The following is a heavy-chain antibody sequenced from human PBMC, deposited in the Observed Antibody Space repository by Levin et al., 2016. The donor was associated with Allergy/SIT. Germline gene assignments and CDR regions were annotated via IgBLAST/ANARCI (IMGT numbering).Heavy chain of an antibody. Sequence: GGSLRLSCAASGFTFSSYAMSWVRQAPGKGLEWVSTISGSGGSTFYADSVKGRFTISRDNSKNTLYLQMNSLRAEDTAVYYCAKGGGGLVPAASCPHWGQGTLVTVSS. D-gene: IGHD2-2*01. CDR1: GFTFSSYA. CDR3: AKGGGGLVPAASCPH. CDR2: ISGSGGST. J-gene: IGHJ1*01. V-gene: IGHV3-23*01.